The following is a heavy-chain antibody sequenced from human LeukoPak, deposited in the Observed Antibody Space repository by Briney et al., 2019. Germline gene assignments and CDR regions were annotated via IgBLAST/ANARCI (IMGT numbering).Heavy chain of an antibody. V-gene: IGHV5-10-1*01. J-gene: IGHJ6*02. CDR1: GDSFTSHW. Sequence: CKVSGDSFTSHWISWVRQMPGKGLEWMGGIDPSDSYTNYSPSFQGHVTISDDKSISTAYLQWSSLKASDTAMYYCARHYSNDAMDVWGQGTTVTVSS. D-gene: IGHD4-11*01. CDR3: ARHYSNDAMDV. CDR2: IDPSDSYT.